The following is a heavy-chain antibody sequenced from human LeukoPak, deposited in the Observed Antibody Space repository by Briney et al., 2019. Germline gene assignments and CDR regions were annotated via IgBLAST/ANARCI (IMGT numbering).Heavy chain of an antibody. CDR1: GFTFSSYI. CDR2: ISDSSTYI. D-gene: IGHD2-15*01. CDR3: ASQIPFYCSAGSCSSY. J-gene: IGHJ4*02. V-gene: IGHV3-21*01. Sequence: GGSLRLSCAASGFTFSSYIMNWVRQAPGKGLEWVSSISDSSTYIYYADSVKGRFTISRDNAKNSLYLQMNSLRAEDTAVYYCASQIPFYCSAGSCSSYWGQGTLVTVSS.